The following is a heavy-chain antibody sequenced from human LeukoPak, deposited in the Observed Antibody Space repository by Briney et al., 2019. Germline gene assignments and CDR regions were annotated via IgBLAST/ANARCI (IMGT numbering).Heavy chain of an antibody. J-gene: IGHJ4*02. CDR1: GFTFSSYW. CDR2: IKGDGMST. Sequence: GGSLRLSCAASGFTFSSYWMNWVRQAPGKGLVWVSRIKGDGMSTMYADSVKGRFTISRDNAKNTLYLQMNSLRAEDTAVYYCARDDSFDSWGEGTLVSVSS. D-gene: IGHD2-21*01. CDR3: ARDDSFDS. V-gene: IGHV3-74*03.